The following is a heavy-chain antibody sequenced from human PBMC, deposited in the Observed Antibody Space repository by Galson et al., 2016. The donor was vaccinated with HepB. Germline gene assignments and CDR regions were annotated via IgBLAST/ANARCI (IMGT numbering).Heavy chain of an antibody. CDR2: INHSAAT. CDR1: AGSFSGYQ. CDR3: ARGRGPLWSDYHSWFDP. V-gene: IGHV4-34*01. D-gene: IGHD3-3*01. Sequence: SETLSLTCAVYAGSFSGYQWSWFRQPPGKGLEWIGEINHSAATNYNPSLRSRVTISVDTSKSQFSLNLSSVTAADTAVYYCARGRGPLWSDYHSWFDPWSQGTLVTVFS. J-gene: IGHJ5*02.